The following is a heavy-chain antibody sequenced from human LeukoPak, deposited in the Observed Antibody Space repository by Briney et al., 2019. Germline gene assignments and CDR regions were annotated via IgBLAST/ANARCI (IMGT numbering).Heavy chain of an antibody. D-gene: IGHD3-16*01. Sequence: GASVKVSCKASGYTFTGHYIHWVRQAPGQGLEWMGWINPKNAATNYAQKFQGRVTMTRDTSTGTDYMEVNALRADDTAAYYCARTLYIASAPGGFDYWGQGTLVTVSS. V-gene: IGHV1-2*02. J-gene: IGHJ4*02. CDR1: GYTFTGHY. CDR2: INPKNAAT. CDR3: ARTLYIASAPGGFDY.